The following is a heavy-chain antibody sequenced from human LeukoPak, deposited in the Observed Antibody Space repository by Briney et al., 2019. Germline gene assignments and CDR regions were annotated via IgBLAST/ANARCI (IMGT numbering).Heavy chain of an antibody. D-gene: IGHD3-10*01. V-gene: IGHV3-23*01. J-gene: IGHJ4*02. CDR3: AKGRGWDGSSPAGYFDY. Sequence: GGSLRLSCAASGFTFSSYAMSWVRQAPGKGLEGVSTITFPGLSTWYADSAKGLFTISRANSKNTLSLQMNSLRAEDTAVYYCAKGRGWDGSSPAGYFDYWGQGTLVTVSS. CDR1: GFTFSSYA. CDR2: ITFPGLST.